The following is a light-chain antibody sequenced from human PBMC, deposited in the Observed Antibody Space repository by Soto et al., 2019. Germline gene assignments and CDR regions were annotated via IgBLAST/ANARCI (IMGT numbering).Light chain of an antibody. CDR1: QSDTSN. J-gene: IGKJ4*01. Sequence: IVMTQSPATLSVSPGERATLSCRASQSDTSNLAWYQQKPGQAPRLLIYGASTRATGIPARFSGSGSGTECALTIMSLQSEDVAVYYCQPDNNWPLTFGGGTKADIK. CDR3: QPDNNWPLT. CDR2: GAS. V-gene: IGKV3-15*01.